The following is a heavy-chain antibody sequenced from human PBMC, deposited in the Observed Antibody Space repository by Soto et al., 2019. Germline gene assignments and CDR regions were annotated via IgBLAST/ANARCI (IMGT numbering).Heavy chain of an antibody. D-gene: IGHD6-19*01. CDR2: ISSRSDSI. CDR3: ARERMADRFVQYFQH. Sequence: GGSLRLSYAASGFIFTRYSMLWVRQAPGKGLERVSSISSRSDSIYYADSVKGRFTISRDSAQNSLHLQMNSLTSEDTAVYYWARERMADRFVQYFQHWGPGTLVTVSS. J-gene: IGHJ1*01. CDR1: GFIFTRYS. V-gene: IGHV3-21*01.